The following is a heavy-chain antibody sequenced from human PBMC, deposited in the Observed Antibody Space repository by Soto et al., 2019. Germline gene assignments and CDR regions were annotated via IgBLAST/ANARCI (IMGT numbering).Heavy chain of an antibody. Sequence: ASVKVSCKASGYTFTDYYIHWVRQAPGQGLGWMGWINPKSGGTSYAQQFQGRVTMARDTSITTAYMDLSSLRSDDTAVYYCASWYYDTSGHDAFDIWGQGTMVTVSS. D-gene: IGHD3-22*01. CDR2: INPKSGGT. V-gene: IGHV1-2*02. CDR1: GYTFTDYY. J-gene: IGHJ3*02. CDR3: ASWYYDTSGHDAFDI.